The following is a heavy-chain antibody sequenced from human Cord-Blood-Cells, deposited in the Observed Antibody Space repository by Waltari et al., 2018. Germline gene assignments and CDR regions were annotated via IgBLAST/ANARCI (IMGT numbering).Heavy chain of an antibody. CDR1: GGSFSGYY. J-gene: IGHJ3*02. Sequence: QVQLQQWGAGLLKPSETLSLTCAVYGGSFSGYYWSWTRQPPGKGLEWIGEINHSGSTNYNPSLKSRVTISVDTSKNQFSLKLSSVTAADTAVYYCARGVTVTRNAFDIWGQGTMVTVSS. CDR3: ARGVTVTRNAFDI. CDR2: INHSGST. D-gene: IGHD4-4*01. V-gene: IGHV4-34*01.